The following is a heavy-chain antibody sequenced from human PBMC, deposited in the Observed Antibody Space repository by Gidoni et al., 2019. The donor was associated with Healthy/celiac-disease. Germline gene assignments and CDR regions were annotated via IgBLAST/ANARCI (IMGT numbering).Heavy chain of an antibody. CDR2: INPGNVNT. D-gene: IGHD5-12*01. Sequence: QVQLVQSGAAVKKPGASVKVSCKASGYTFTNYAIHLVRQAPGQRLEWMGWINPGNVNTKYSQKFQGRVTITRDTSASTAYMDLRSLRSEDTAVYYCARGQWLQPYYFDYWGQGTLVTVSS. J-gene: IGHJ4*02. CDR1: GYTFTNYA. CDR3: ARGQWLQPYYFDY. V-gene: IGHV1-3*01.